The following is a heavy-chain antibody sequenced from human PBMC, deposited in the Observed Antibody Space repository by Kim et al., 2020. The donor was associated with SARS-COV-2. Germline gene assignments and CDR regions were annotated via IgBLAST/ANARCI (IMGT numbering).Heavy chain of an antibody. D-gene: IGHD3-22*01. CDR3: ARHRDYYDSSGYYPDAFDI. Sequence: SETLSLTCTVSGDSISSSNYYWGWIRQPPGKGLEWIGSIYYSGSTYYNPSLKSRVTISVDTSKNQFSLKLSSVTAADTAVYYCARHRDYYDSSGYYPDAFDIWGQGTMVTVSS. J-gene: IGHJ3*02. CDR2: IYYSGST. CDR1: GDSISSSNYY. V-gene: IGHV4-39*01.